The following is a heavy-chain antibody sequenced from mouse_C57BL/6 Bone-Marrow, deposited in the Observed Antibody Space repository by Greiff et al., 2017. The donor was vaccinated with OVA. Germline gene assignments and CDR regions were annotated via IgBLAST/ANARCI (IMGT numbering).Heavy chain of an antibody. CDR2: IDPENGDT. V-gene: IGHV14-4*01. CDR3: TTDGRRSNY. CDR1: GFNIKDDY. D-gene: IGHD1-1*01. Sequence: VQLQQSGAELVRPGASVKLSCTASGFNIKDDYMHWVKQRPEQGLEWIGWIDPENGDTEYASKFQGKATITADTSSNTAYLQLSSLTSEDTAVYYCTTDGRRSNYWGQGTTLTVSS. J-gene: IGHJ2*01.